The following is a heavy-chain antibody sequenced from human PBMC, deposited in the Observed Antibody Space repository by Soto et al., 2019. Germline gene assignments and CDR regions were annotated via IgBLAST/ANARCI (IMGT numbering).Heavy chain of an antibody. Sequence: EVQLVQSGVGLVQPGGSLRLSCAASGFTFSSYSMNWVRQAPGKGLEWVSYISSSSSTIYYAGSVKGRFTISRDNAKNSLYLQMNSLRAEHTAVYYCARAKHAYGDYDGIDYWGQGTLVTVSS. CDR1: GFTFSSYS. V-gene: IGHV3-48*01. CDR3: ARAKHAYGDYDGIDY. CDR2: ISSSSSTI. D-gene: IGHD4-17*01. J-gene: IGHJ4*02.